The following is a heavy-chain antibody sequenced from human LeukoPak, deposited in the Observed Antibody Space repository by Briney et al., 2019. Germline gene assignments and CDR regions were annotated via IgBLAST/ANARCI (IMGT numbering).Heavy chain of an antibody. J-gene: IGHJ4*02. D-gene: IGHD5-12*01. CDR2: FDPEDGEA. CDR3: ATAKEDIVATTHFDY. CDR1: GYTLTELS. V-gene: IGHV1-24*01. Sequence: ASVKVSCKVSGYTLTELSMHWVRQAPGKGLEWMGGFDPEDGEAIYAQKFQGRVTMTEDTSTDTAYMELSSLRSEDTAVYYCATAKEDIVATTHFDYWGQGTLVTVSS.